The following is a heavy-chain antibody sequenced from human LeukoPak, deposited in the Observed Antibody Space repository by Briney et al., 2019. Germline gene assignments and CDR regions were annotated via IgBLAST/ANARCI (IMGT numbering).Heavy chain of an antibody. CDR3: ARVGVVVVADAFDI. J-gene: IGHJ3*02. D-gene: IGHD2-15*01. CDR1: GGSISSYY. Sequence: SETLSLTCTVSGGSISSYYWSWIRQPPGKGLEWIGYIYYSGSTNYNPSLKSRVTISVDTSKNQFSLKLSSVTAADTAVYYCARVGVVVVADAFDIWGQGTMVTVSS. V-gene: IGHV4-59*12. CDR2: IYYSGST.